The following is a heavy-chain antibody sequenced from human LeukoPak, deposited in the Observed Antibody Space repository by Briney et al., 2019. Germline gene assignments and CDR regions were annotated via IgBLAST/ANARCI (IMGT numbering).Heavy chain of an antibody. V-gene: IGHV3-7*01. D-gene: IGHD4-23*01. CDR2: INQDGSEK. CDR1: GFTYSSYW. CDR3: AISSPVATVGY. Sequence: PGGSLRLSCADSGFTYSSYWISGLRQAPGKGLEGVANINQDGSEKYYVDSVRGRFTISRDNAKNSLYLQMNSLRAEDTAVYYCAISSPVATVGYWGQGTLVTVSS. J-gene: IGHJ4*02.